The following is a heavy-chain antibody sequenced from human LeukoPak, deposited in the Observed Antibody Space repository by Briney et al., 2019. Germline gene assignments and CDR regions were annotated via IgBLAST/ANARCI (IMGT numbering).Heavy chain of an antibody. Sequence: ASVKVSCKASGYTFTGYYIHWVRQAPGQGLQWMGWINPNSGDTHFTQNFQGRVTMTTDTSITTAYMELSRLRSDDTAVYYCARGGNYGSGTYTAFDYWGQGALVTVSS. V-gene: IGHV1-2*02. CDR1: GYTFTGYY. J-gene: IGHJ4*02. CDR2: INPNSGDT. CDR3: ARGGNYGSGTYTAFDY. D-gene: IGHD3-10*01.